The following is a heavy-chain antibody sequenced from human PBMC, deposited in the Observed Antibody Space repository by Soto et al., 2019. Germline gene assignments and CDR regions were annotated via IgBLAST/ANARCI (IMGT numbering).Heavy chain of an antibody. Sequence: RRLSCAASGFTFSSYSMNWVRQAPGKGLEWVSYISSSSSTIYYADSVKGRFTISRDNAKNSLYLQMNSLRDEDTAVYYCARVEVNYGDYSYYGMDVWGQGTTVTVSS. V-gene: IGHV3-48*02. CDR3: ARVEVNYGDYSYYGMDV. J-gene: IGHJ6*02. D-gene: IGHD4-17*01. CDR2: ISSSSSTI. CDR1: GFTFSSYS.